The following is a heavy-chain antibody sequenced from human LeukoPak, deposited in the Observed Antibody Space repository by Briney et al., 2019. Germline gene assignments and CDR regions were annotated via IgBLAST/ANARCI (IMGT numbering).Heavy chain of an antibody. D-gene: IGHD5-18*01. V-gene: IGHV4-34*01. CDR2: INHSGST. J-gene: IGHJ4*02. CDR3: ASNSYGFCFDY. Sequence: SETLSLTCAVYGGSLSGYYWSWIRQPPGKGREWIGEINHSGSTNYNPSLKSRVTISVDTSKNQFSLKLSSVTAADTAVYYCASNSYGFCFDYWGQGTLVTVSS. CDR1: GGSLSGYY.